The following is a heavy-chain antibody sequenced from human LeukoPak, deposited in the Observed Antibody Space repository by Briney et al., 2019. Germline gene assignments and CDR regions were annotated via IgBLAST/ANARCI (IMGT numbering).Heavy chain of an antibody. D-gene: IGHD3-9*01. CDR2: INSDGSST. Sequence: TGGSLRLSCAASGFTFSSYWMHWVRQAPGKGLVWVSRINSDGSSTSYADYVKGRFTISRDNAKNALYLQMNSLRAEDTAVYYCARGVGVRYPLDVWGQGTTVTVSS. CDR3: ARGVGVRYPLDV. V-gene: IGHV3-74*01. CDR1: GFTFSSYW. J-gene: IGHJ6*02.